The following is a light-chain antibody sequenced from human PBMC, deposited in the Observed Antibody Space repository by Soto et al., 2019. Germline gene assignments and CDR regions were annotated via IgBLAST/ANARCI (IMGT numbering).Light chain of an antibody. Sequence: EIVMTQSPATLSLSPGERAALSCRASQSINSELAWYQQKPGQPPRLLIYGASTRATGVPARFTGSESGSDFTLTTSGLQSEDFGVYYCQQGHNWPLTCGQATRLE. J-gene: IGKJ2*01. CDR3: QQGHNWPLT. V-gene: IGKV3-15*01. CDR2: GAS. CDR1: QSINSE.